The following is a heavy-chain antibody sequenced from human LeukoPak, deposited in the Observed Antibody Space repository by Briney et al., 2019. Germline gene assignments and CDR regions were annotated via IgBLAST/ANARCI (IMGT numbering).Heavy chain of an antibody. CDR2: ISYDGSNK. CDR3: AKEGSSWYPRSNWFDP. Sequence: PGGSLRLSCAASGFTFSSYGMHWVRQAPGKGLEWVAVISYDGSNKYYADSVKGRFTISRDNSKNTLYLQMNSLRAEDTAVYYCAKEGSSWYPRSNWFDPWGQGTLVTVS. D-gene: IGHD6-13*01. V-gene: IGHV3-30*18. CDR1: GFTFSSYG. J-gene: IGHJ5*02.